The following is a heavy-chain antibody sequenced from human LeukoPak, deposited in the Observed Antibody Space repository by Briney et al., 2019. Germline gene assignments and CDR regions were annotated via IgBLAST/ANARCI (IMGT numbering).Heavy chain of an antibody. J-gene: IGHJ4*02. V-gene: IGHV3-7*01. Sequence: PGGSLRLSCAASGFTFSSYAMSWVRQAPGKGLEWVANIKQDGSEKYYVDSVKGRFTISRDNAKNSLYLQMNSLRAEDTAVYYCAREYCSSTSCYDDYWGQGTLVTVSS. CDR1: GFTFSSYA. D-gene: IGHD2-2*01. CDR2: IKQDGSEK. CDR3: AREYCSSTSCYDDY.